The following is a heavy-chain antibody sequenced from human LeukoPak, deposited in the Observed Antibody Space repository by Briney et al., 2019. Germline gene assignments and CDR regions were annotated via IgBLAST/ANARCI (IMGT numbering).Heavy chain of an antibody. CDR2: INTNTGNP. D-gene: IGHD6-19*01. CDR3: ARGRGAVAGTGNTYYFDY. CDR1: GYTFTGYY. V-gene: IGHV7-4-1*02. Sequence: ASVKVSCKASGYTFTGYYMHWVRQAPGQGLEWMGWINTNTGNPTYAQGFRGRFVFSLDTSVSTAYLQISSLKAEDTAVYYCARGRGAVAGTGNTYYFDYWGQGTLLTVSS. J-gene: IGHJ4*02.